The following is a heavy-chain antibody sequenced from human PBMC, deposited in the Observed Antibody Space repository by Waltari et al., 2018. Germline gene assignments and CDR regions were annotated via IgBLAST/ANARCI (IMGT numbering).Heavy chain of an antibody. D-gene: IGHD2-15*01. Sequence: QVQLVQSGAEVKKPGSSVKVSCKASGGTFSSYAISWVRQAPGQGLEWMGGIIPIFGTANYAQKFQGRVTITADESTSTAYMELSSLRSEDTAVYYCARVCSGGSYQTQDYYYYGMDVWGQGTTVTVSS. V-gene: IGHV1-69*01. CDR2: IIPIFGTA. CDR1: GGTFSSYA. J-gene: IGHJ6*02. CDR3: ARVCSGGSYQTQDYYYYGMDV.